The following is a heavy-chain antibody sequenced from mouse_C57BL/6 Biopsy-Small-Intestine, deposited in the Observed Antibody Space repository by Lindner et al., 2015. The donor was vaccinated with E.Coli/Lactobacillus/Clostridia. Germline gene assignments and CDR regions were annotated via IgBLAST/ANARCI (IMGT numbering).Heavy chain of an antibody. CDR3: ARREVYYFDY. CDR2: INPSTGGA. V-gene: IGHV1-42*01. J-gene: IGHJ2*01. Sequence: VQLQESGPELVKPGASVKISCEASGYSITSNHVNWVKQSPEKSLEWIGEINPSTGGATYNQKFGAKVTLTVDRSSSTTYMQFKSLTSDDSAVYYCARREVYYFDYWGQGTTLTVSS. CDR1: GYSITSNH.